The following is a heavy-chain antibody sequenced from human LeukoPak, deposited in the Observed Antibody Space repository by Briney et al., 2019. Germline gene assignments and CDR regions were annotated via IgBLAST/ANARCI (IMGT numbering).Heavy chain of an antibody. V-gene: IGHV3-7*01. D-gene: IGHD2-2*01. CDR1: GFTFSSYW. J-gene: IGHJ4*02. CDR2: IKQGGSEK. Sequence: GGSLRLSCAASGFTFSSYWMSWVRQAPGKGLEWVANIKQGGSEKYYVDSVKGRFTISRDNAKNSLYLQMNSLRAEDTAVYYCARDGDPDIVVVPAAMFDYWGQGTLVTVSS. CDR3: ARDGDPDIVVVPAAMFDY.